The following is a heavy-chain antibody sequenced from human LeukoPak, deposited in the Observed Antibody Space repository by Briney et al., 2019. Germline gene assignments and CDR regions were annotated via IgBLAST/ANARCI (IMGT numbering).Heavy chain of an antibody. V-gene: IGHV3-53*01. CDR2: IYSGGST. Sequence: GGSLRLSCAASGFTVSSNYMSWVRQAPGKGLEWVSVIYSGGSTYYADSVKGRFTISRDNSKNTLYLQMNSLRAEDTAVYYCAKGLYDFWSGYPNDAFDIWGQGTMVTVSS. J-gene: IGHJ3*02. CDR3: AKGLYDFWSGYPNDAFDI. D-gene: IGHD3-3*01. CDR1: GFTVSSNY.